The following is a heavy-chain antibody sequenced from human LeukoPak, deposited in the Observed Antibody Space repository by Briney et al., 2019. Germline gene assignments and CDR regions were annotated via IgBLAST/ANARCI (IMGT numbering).Heavy chain of an antibody. J-gene: IGHJ4*02. V-gene: IGHV3-30*18. CDR3: AKAKGSWYPPYYFDY. D-gene: IGHD6-13*01. CDR2: ISYDGSNK. Sequence: GGSLRLSCAASGSTFSSYGMHWVRQAPGKGLEWVAVISYDGSNKYYADSVKGRFTISRDNSKNTLYLQMNSLRAEDTAVYYCAKAKGSWYPPYYFDYWGQGTLVTVSS. CDR1: GSTFSSYG.